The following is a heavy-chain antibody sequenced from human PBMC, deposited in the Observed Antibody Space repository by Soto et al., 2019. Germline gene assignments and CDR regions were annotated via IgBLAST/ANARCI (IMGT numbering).Heavy chain of an antibody. CDR3: ARRMYFDWFFDY. D-gene: IGHD3-9*01. V-gene: IGHV4-59*01. Sequence: LSLTCTVSGGSISSYYWSWIRQPPGKGLEWIGYIYYSGSTNYNPSLKSRVTISVDTSKNQFSLKLSSVTAADTAVYYCARRMYFDWFFDYWGQGTLVTVSS. J-gene: IGHJ4*02. CDR1: GGSISSYY. CDR2: IYYSGST.